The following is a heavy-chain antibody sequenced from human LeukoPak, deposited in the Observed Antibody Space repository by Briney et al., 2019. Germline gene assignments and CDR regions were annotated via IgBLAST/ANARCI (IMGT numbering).Heavy chain of an antibody. J-gene: IGHJ4*02. Sequence: GGSLRLSCAASGFTFSSYAMSWVRQAPGKGLEWVSAISGSAGSTYYADSVKGRFTISRDNSKNTLSLQMNSLRAEDTAIYFCAKGHYDILTAIDKGGQGPLVTVSS. CDR3: AKGHYDILTAIDK. CDR1: GFTFSSYA. V-gene: IGHV3-23*01. CDR2: ISGSAGST. D-gene: IGHD3-9*01.